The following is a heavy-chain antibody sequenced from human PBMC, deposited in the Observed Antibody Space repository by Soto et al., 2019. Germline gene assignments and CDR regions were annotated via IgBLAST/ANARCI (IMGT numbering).Heavy chain of an antibody. CDR1: GGSISSSSYY. CDR3: ARQPKVTTSTIEYYYYYMDV. CDR2: IYYSGST. V-gene: IGHV4-39*01. Sequence: SETLSLTCTVSGGSISSSSYYWGWIRQPPGKGLEWIGSIYYSGSTYYNPSLKSRVTISVDTSKNQFSLKLSSVTAADTAVYYCARQPKVTTSTIEYYYYYMDVWGKGTTVTVSS. D-gene: IGHD4-17*01. J-gene: IGHJ6*03.